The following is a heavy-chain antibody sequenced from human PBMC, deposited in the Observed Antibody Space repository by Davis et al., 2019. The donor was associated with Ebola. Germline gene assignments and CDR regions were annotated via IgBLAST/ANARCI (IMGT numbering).Heavy chain of an antibody. D-gene: IGHD6-6*01. J-gene: IGHJ6*02. CDR1: GFNFDDYA. CDR3: AKDSSSSFHYYYGMDV. V-gene: IGHV3-9*01. Sequence: SLKIYCAASGFNFDDYAMHWVRQAPGKGLEWVSGISWNSGSIGYADSVKGRFTISRDNAKNSLYLQMNSLRAEDTALYYCAKDSSSSFHYYYGMDVWGQGTTVTVSS. CDR2: ISWNSGSI.